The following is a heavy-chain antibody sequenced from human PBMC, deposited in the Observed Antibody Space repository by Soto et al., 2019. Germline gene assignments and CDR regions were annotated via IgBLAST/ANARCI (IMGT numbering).Heavy chain of an antibody. CDR1: GFTFSNYH. J-gene: IGHJ6*02. V-gene: IGHV3-23*01. CDR2: ISGSGTST. CDR3: ARGAGTGKGLDV. D-gene: IGHD6-13*01. Sequence: GSLRLSCVASGFTFSNYHMNWVRQAPGKGLEWVAHISGSGTSTNYADSVKGQFTISRDNSKNTLFLQVDGLRAEDTAVYYCARGAGTGKGLDVWGQGTTVTVSS.